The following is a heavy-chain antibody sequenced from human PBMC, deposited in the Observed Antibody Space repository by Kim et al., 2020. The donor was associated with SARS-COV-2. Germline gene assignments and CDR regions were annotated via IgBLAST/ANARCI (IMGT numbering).Heavy chain of an antibody. J-gene: IGHJ5*02. D-gene: IGHD3-9*01. CDR2: INTNTGNP. CDR1: GYTFTSYA. V-gene: IGHV7-4-1*02. CDR3: ARDTNRVYFDWLLGAWFDP. Sequence: ASVKVSCKASGYTFTSYAMNWVRQAPGQGLEWMGWINTNTGNPTYAQGFTGRFVFSLDTSVSTAYLQISSLKAEDTAVYYCARDTNRVYFDWLLGAWFDPWGPGTLVTVSS.